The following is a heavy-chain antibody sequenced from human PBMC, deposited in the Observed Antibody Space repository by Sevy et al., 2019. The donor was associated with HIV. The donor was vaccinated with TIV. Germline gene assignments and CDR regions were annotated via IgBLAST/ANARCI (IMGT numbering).Heavy chain of an antibody. V-gene: IGHV1-69*13. J-gene: IGHJ4*02. D-gene: IGHD6-19*01. CDR1: GGTFSSYG. CDR3: ARGGGNGWYYFDY. CDR2: IIPILGTA. Sequence: ASVKVSCKASGGTFSSYGISWVRQAPGQGREWMGGIIPILGTANYAQKFHGRVTITADESTRTAYMELSSLRSEDTAVSYCARGGGNGWYYFDYWGQETLVTVSS.